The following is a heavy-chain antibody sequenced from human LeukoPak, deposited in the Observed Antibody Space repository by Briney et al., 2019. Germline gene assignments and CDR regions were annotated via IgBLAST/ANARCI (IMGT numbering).Heavy chain of an antibody. CDR2: IGSGGGT. CDR3: AKSRRWEIAAAGTFDY. CDR1: GFTFSSYA. V-gene: IGHV3-23*01. D-gene: IGHD6-13*01. J-gene: IGHJ4*02. Sequence: GGALRLSCAASGFTFSSYAMSWVRQAPGKGLEWVSAIGSGGGTYYADSVKGRFTISRDNSKNTLYLQMNSLRAEDTAVYYCAKSRRWEIAAAGTFDYWGQGTLVTVSS.